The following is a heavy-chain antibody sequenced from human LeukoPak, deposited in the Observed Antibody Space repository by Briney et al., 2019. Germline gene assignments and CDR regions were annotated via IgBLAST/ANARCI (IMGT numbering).Heavy chain of an antibody. Sequence: ASVKVSCKASGCTFTSYGISWVRQAPGQGLEWMGWISAYNGNTNYAQKLQGRVTMTTDTSTSTAYMEPRSLRSDDTAVYYCARVDDTAMVNHWGQGTLVTVSS. V-gene: IGHV1-18*01. CDR2: ISAYNGNT. CDR3: ARVDDTAMVNH. D-gene: IGHD5-18*01. CDR1: GCTFTSYG. J-gene: IGHJ5*02.